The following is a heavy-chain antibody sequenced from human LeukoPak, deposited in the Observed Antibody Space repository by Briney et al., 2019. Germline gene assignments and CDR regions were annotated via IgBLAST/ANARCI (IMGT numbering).Heavy chain of an antibody. Sequence: AAVKVSCKASGYTFTGYYMHWVRQAPVQGLEWMGWINPNSGGTNYAQKFQGRVTMTRDTSTSTVYMELSSLRSEDTAVYYCARVTGTFADYWGQGTLVTVSS. CDR1: GYTFTGYY. D-gene: IGHD1-20*01. V-gene: IGHV1-2*02. CDR2: INPNSGGT. J-gene: IGHJ4*02. CDR3: ARVTGTFADY.